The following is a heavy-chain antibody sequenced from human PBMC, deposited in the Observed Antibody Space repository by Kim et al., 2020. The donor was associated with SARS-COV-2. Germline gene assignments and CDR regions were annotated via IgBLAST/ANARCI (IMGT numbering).Heavy chain of an antibody. CDR2: IFSGGDT. J-gene: IGHJ4*02. Sequence: GGSLRLSCAVSEFNLRSNFMSWVRQAPGKGLEWVSVIFSGGDTYYADSEKGRFTISRDTSTNTIYLQMNSLRVEDTAVYYCARDATSSWDFYWGQGTLVTVSS. CDR1: EFNLRSNF. V-gene: IGHV3-53*01. CDR3: ARDATSSWDFY. D-gene: IGHD6-13*01.